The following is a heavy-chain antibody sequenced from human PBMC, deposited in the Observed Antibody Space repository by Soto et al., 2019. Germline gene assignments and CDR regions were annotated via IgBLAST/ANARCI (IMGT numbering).Heavy chain of an antibody. J-gene: IGHJ4*02. CDR3: ARSGTVGYCSSTSCYMDY. CDR2: ISSSSSYI. CDR1: GFTFSSYS. Sequence: PGGSLRLSCAASGFTFSSYSMNWVRQAPGKGLEWVSSISSSSSYIYYADSVKGRFTISRDNAKNSLYLQMNSLRAEDTAVYYCARSGTVGYCSSTSCYMDYWGQGTLVTVSS. V-gene: IGHV3-21*01. D-gene: IGHD2-2*02.